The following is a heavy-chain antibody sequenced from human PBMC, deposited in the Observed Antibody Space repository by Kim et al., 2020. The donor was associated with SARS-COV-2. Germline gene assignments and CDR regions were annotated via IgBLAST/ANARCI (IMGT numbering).Heavy chain of an antibody. V-gene: IGHV3-15*01. CDR3: TTDPGITMIGVAINY. D-gene: IGHD3-22*01. J-gene: IGHJ4*02. Sequence: APVKGRFTNSRDDSKSTLYLQMNSLKTEDTAVYYCTTDPGITMIGVAINYWGQGTLVTVAS.